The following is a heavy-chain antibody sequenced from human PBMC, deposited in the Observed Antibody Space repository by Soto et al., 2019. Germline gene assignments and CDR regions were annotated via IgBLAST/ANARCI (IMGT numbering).Heavy chain of an antibody. CDR1: GFTFSDHY. Sequence: GGSLRLSCATSGFTFSDHYMDWVRQAPGKGLEWLSRTRNKRDSYTTEYAAPVKGRFTISRDDSKNSLDLQMDSLRTEDTAVYYCATAGLSNGWRHFDYWGQGTLVTVSS. D-gene: IGHD6-19*01. J-gene: IGHJ4*02. CDR3: ATAGLSNGWRHFDY. CDR2: TRNKRDSYTT. V-gene: IGHV3-72*01.